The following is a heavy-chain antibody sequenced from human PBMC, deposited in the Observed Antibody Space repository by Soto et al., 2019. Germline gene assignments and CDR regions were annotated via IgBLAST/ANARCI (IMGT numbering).Heavy chain of an antibody. J-gene: IGHJ5*02. Sequence: SETLSLTCAVSGGSISSGGYSWSWIRQPPGKGLEWIGYIYHSGSTYYNPSLKSRVTISVDRSKNQFSLKLSSVTAADTAVYYRARLDFRMNWFDPWGQGTLVTVSS. CDR3: ARLDFRMNWFDP. D-gene: IGHD3-3*01. CDR1: GGSISSGGYS. CDR2: IYHSGST. V-gene: IGHV4-30-2*01.